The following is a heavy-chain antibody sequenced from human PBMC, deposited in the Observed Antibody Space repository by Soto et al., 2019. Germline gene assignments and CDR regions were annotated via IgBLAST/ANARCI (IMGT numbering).Heavy chain of an antibody. CDR3: AKDDLVGAAYYYYGMDV. J-gene: IGHJ6*02. CDR2: ISGSGGST. Sequence: EVQLLESGGGLVQPGGSLRLSCVASGFTFSSYAMSWVRQAPGKGLEWVSAISGSGGSTYYADSVKGRFTISRDNSKNTLYLQMNSLRAEDTAVYYCAKDDLVGAAYYYYGMDVWGQGTTVTVSS. D-gene: IGHD1-26*01. CDR1: GFTFSSYA. V-gene: IGHV3-23*01.